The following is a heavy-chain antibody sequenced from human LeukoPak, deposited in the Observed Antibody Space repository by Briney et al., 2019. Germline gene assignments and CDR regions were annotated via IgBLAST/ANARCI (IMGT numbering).Heavy chain of an antibody. D-gene: IGHD6-19*01. J-gene: IGHJ6*04. V-gene: IGHV1-18*01. CDR2: ISTNNDYA. CDR3: ARNSSDWCGDMDV. Sequence: GASVKVSCNASGYTFTSYGISWVRHAPGQGLEWMGWISTNNDYANYAQKLQGRVTMTTETSTSTAYMELRSLRSDGTAVYYYARNSSDWCGDMDVWGKGTTVTVSS. CDR1: GYTFTSYG.